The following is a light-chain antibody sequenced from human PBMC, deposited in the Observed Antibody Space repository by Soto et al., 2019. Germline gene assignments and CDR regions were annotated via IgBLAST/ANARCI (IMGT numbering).Light chain of an antibody. CDR2: AAS. CDR3: QQGYSMPLT. CDR1: ERISGY. J-gene: IGKJ4*01. V-gene: IGKV1-39*01. Sequence: DIQMTQSPASLAASVGDRVTISCRASERISGYLNWYQQKPGKAPKLLIYAASTLQSGVPSRFSGSRSGTDFNLTISSLQPEDFATYFCQQGYSMPLTFGGGTRVEI.